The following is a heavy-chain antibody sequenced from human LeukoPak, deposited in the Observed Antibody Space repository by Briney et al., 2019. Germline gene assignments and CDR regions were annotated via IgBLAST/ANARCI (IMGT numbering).Heavy chain of an antibody. CDR3: AKEVYSNYRFDP. CDR2: ISGSGGST. D-gene: IGHD4-11*01. V-gene: IGHV3-23*01. CDR1: GFTFSSYA. J-gene: IGHJ5*02. Sequence: PGGSLRLSCAASGFTFSSYAMSWVRXAPGKGLEXVSAISGSGGSTYYADSVKGRFTISRDNSKNTLYLQMNSLRAEDTAVYYCAKEVYSNYRFDPWGQGTLVTVSS.